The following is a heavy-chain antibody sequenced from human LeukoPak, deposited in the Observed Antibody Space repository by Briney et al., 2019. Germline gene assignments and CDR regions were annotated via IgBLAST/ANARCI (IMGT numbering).Heavy chain of an antibody. CDR3: ARDRVAVAGPFDY. D-gene: IGHD6-19*01. CDR2: IIPILGIA. CDR1: GGTFSSYA. Sequence: SVKVSCKASGGTFSSYAISWVRQAPGQGLEWMGRIIPILGIANYAQKFQGRVTITADKSTSTAYMELSSLRSEDTVVYYCARDRVAVAGPFDYWGQGTLVTVSS. V-gene: IGHV1-69*04. J-gene: IGHJ4*02.